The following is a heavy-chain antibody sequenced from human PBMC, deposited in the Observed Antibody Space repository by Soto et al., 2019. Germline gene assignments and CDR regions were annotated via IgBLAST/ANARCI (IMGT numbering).Heavy chain of an antibody. V-gene: IGHV4-39*01. Sequence: PSETLSLTCTVSGGSISSSSYYWGWIRQPPGKGLEWIGSIYYSGSTYYNPSLKSRVTISVDTSKNQFSLKLSSVTAADTAVYYCARIGGSYKITAFDYWGQGTLVTVSS. CDR3: ARIGGSYKITAFDY. CDR1: GGSISSSSYY. CDR2: IYYSGST. J-gene: IGHJ4*02. D-gene: IGHD1-26*01.